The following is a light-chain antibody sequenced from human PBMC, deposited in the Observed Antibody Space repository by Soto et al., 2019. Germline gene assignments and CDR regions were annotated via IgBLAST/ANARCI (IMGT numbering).Light chain of an antibody. CDR3: LLYYGGAQGEV. CDR2: STG. CDR1: TGAVTSGYY. V-gene: IGLV7-43*01. Sequence: QAVVTQEPSLTVSPGGTGTLTCASSTGAVTSGYYPNWFQQKPGQAPRALIYSTGNKHSWTPARFSGSLLGGKAALTLSGVQPEDEAEYYCLLYYGGAQGEVFGGGTQLTVL. J-gene: IGLJ3*02.